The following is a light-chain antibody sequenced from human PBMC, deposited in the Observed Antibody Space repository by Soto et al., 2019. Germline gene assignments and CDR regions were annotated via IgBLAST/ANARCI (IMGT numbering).Light chain of an antibody. J-gene: IGKJ1*01. Sequence: ETVMTQSPATLSVSPGERATLSCRASQSVSTNLAWYQYKPGQAPRLLISGASTRATGLPARFSGSGSGTEFTLTISSLQSEDFAVYYCQQYNNWPGTFGQGTKVEI. CDR3: QQYNNWPGT. V-gene: IGKV3-15*01. CDR2: GAS. CDR1: QSVSTN.